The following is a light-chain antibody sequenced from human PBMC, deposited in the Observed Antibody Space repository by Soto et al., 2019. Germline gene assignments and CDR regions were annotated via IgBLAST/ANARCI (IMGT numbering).Light chain of an antibody. Sequence: QSALTQPASVSGSPGQSITISCTRTSSDVGGYNYVSWFQQHPGKAPKLMIYEVSNRPSGVSTRFSGSKSGNTASLTISGLQAEDEADYYCSSYTSSSTGVFGGGTKLTVL. CDR3: SSYTSSSTGV. V-gene: IGLV2-14*01. J-gene: IGLJ3*02. CDR1: SSDVGGYNY. CDR2: EVS.